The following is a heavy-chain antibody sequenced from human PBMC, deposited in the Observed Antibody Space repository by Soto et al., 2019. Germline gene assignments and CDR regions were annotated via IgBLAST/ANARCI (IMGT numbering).Heavy chain of an antibody. CDR1: GFTFSSYS. CDR2: ISSSSSTI. J-gene: IGHJ4*02. Sequence: GGSLRLSCAASGFTFSSYSMNWVRQAPGKGLEWVSYISSSSSTIYYADSVKGRFTISRDNAKNSLYLQMNSLRAEDTAVYYCAAGTVTTSRTIDYWGQGTLVTVSS. V-gene: IGHV3-48*01. D-gene: IGHD4-17*01. CDR3: AAGTVTTSRTIDY.